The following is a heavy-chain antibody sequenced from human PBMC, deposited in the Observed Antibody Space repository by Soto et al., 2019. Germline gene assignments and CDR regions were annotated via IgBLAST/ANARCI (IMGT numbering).Heavy chain of an antibody. CDR1: GFALTTSGVG. CDR2: IYWDDDK. D-gene: IGHD3-3*01. CDR3: AHRVLRTVFGLVTTTAIDFDF. J-gene: IGHJ4*02. V-gene: IGHV2-5*02. Sequence: QITLNESGPTQVKPRQTLTLTCTFSGFALTTSGVGVGWIRQSPGKAPEWLALIYWDDDKRYSPSLKSRLTITKDTSKTQVVLTMADLDPADTATYYGAHRVLRTVFGLVTTTAIDFDFWGQGTPVAVSS.